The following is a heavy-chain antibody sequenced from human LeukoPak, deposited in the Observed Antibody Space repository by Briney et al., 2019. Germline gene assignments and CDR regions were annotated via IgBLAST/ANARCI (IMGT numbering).Heavy chain of an antibody. CDR1: GFTFSSYW. CDR3: AKSTRAVMAMMDV. J-gene: IGHJ6*04. Sequence: GGSLRLSCAASGFTFSSYWMHWVRQAPGKGLVWVSRINSDGSSTSYADSVKGRFTISRDNAKNSLFLQMNSLRAEDTAVYFCAKSTRAVMAMMDVWGKGTTVTVSS. D-gene: IGHD3-16*01. CDR2: INSDGSST. V-gene: IGHV3-74*01.